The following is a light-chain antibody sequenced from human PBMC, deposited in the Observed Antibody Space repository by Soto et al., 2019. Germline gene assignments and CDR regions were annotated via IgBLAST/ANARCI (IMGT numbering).Light chain of an antibody. J-gene: IGKJ1*01. V-gene: IGKV3-20*01. CDR2: GAS. Sequence: EIVLTQSPGTLSLSPGERATLSCRASQSVSSSYLAWYQQKPGQAPRLLIYGASSRATGIPDRFRGSGSGTDFPLTISRLEPEDFAVYYCQQYGSSPQTFGQGTKVDIK. CDR3: QQYGSSPQT. CDR1: QSVSSSY.